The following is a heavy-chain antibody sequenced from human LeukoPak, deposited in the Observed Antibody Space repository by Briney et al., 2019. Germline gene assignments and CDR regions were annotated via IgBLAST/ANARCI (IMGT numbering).Heavy chain of an antibody. J-gene: IGHJ6*02. CDR1: GGSISSGGYY. Sequence: SQTLSLTCTVSGGSISSGGYYWSWIRQHPGKGLEWIGYIYHSGSTYYNPSLKSRVTISVDTSKNQFSLKLSSVTAADTAVYYCARERVVEGYYYYGMDVWGQGTTVTVSS. V-gene: IGHV4-31*03. CDR3: ARERVVEGYYYYGMDV. CDR2: IYHSGST. D-gene: IGHD2-15*01.